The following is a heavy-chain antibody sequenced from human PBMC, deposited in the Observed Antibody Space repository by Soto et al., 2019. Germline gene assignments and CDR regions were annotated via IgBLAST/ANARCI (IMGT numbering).Heavy chain of an antibody. J-gene: IGHJ4*03. CDR1: TSYW. CDR3: AISSVAAAGFDY. Sequence: TSYWIGWVRQMPGKGLEWMGIFYPGDSGTRYSPSFQGQVTISADKSISTAYLQWRSLEASDTAMYYCAISSVAAAGFDYWGQGTMVTVSS. D-gene: IGHD6-25*01. V-gene: IGHV5-51*01. CDR2: FYPGDSGT.